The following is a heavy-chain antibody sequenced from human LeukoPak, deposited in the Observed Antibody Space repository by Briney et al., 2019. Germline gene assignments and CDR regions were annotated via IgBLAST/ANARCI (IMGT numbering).Heavy chain of an antibody. CDR1: GGTFSSYA. Sequence: GSSVKVSCKASGGTFSSYAISWVRQAPGQGLEWMGGIIPIFGTANYAQKFQGRVTITADESTSTAYMELSSLRSEDTAVYYCARVDPTNYYYDSSGYLFDYWGQGTLVTVSS. CDR3: ARVDPTNYYYDSSGYLFDY. J-gene: IGHJ4*02. V-gene: IGHV1-69*01. D-gene: IGHD3-22*01. CDR2: IIPIFGTA.